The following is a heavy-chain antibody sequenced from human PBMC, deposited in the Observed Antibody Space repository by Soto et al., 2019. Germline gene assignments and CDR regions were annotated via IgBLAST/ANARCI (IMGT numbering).Heavy chain of an antibody. D-gene: IGHD2-2*01. CDR1: GFTFSGHW. CDR2: INTDGGSS. CDR3: AREAGYCSRTSCYRRAFDT. Sequence: EVQLVESGGDLVQPGGSLRLSCAASGFTFSGHWMHWVRQVPGKGLEWVSRINTDGGSSAYADSVKGRCTISRDNAKNNLYLKMSGLRAEDTTVYYCAREAGYCSRTSCYRRAFDTWGQGTTVTVSS. J-gene: IGHJ3*02. V-gene: IGHV3-74*03.